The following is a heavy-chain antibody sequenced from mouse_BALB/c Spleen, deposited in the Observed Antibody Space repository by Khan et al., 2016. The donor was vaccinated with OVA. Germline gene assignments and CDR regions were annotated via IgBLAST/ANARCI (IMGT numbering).Heavy chain of an antibody. CDR3: ARWGGNYKYYYALDY. Sequence: QMQLEESGAELARPGASVKLSCKASGYTFADFYINWVKQRTGQGLEWIGEIYPGSGNTYYNEKFKGKATLTTDKSSTTAYMHLSSLTSEDSAVYFCARWGGNYKYYYALDYWGQGTSVTVSS. CDR1: GYTFADFY. J-gene: IGHJ4*01. CDR2: IYPGSGNT. D-gene: IGHD2-1*01. V-gene: IGHV1-77*01.